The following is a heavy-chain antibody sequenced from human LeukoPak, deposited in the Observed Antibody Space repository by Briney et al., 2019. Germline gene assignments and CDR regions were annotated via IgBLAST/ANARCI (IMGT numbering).Heavy chain of an antibody. Sequence: SQTLSPTCTVSGGSISSGGYYWSWIRQHPGKGLEWIGSIYHSGSTYYNPSLKSRVTISVDTSKNQFSLKLSSVTAADTAVYYCAGFGELSVDYWGQGTLVTVSS. V-gene: IGHV4-39*07. D-gene: IGHD3-10*01. CDR2: IYHSGST. CDR1: GGSISSGGYY. CDR3: AGFGELSVDY. J-gene: IGHJ4*02.